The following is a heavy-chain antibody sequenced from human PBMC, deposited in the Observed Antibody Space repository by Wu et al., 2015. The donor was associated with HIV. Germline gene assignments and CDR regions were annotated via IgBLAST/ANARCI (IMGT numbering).Heavy chain of an antibody. CDR3: XERSRY. D-gene: IGHD4-17*01. CDR2: INPNSGGT. V-gene: IGHV1-2*02. J-gene: IGHJ4*01. CDR1: GYTFTGYY. Sequence: QVQLVQSGAEVKKPGASVKVSCKASGYTFTGYYMHWVRQAPGQGLEWMGWINPNSGGTKLCTEVSGQGHMTRDTSISTAYMEXSRXIVQTDHGTXYXERSRYW.